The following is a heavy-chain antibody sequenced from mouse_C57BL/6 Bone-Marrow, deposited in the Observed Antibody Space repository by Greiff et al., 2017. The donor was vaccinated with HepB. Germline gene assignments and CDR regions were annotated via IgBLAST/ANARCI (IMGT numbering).Heavy chain of an antibody. J-gene: IGHJ3*01. CDR2: ILPGRGST. CDR1: VYTFSSYW. D-gene: IGHD3-1*01. CDR3: ARSARAPWFAY. Sequence: VQLVESGAEVMKPGASVKISCKATVYTFSSYWIEWVKQWPGHGLEWIGEILPGRGSTNYNEKFKGKATFTADTSSNTAYMQLSSLTSEDSAVYYCARSARAPWFAYWGQGTLVTVSA. V-gene: IGHV1-9*01.